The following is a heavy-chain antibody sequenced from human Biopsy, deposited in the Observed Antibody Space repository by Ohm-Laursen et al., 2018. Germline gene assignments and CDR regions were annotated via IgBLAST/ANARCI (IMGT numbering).Heavy chain of an antibody. CDR3: ARESPLRLGVCGAIRCFKEVFGMDV. Sequence: ASVKVSCKASGYNFGNYYINWVRKVPGQGLEWLGVVNPVAEATMYAQKFQDRITLTRDASTNTVYMDLTILTSEDTAVYYCARESPLRLGVCGAIRCFKEVFGMDVWGQGTTVIVSS. CDR2: VNPVAEAT. V-gene: IGHV1-46*01. D-gene: IGHD2-21*01. J-gene: IGHJ6*02. CDR1: GYNFGNYY.